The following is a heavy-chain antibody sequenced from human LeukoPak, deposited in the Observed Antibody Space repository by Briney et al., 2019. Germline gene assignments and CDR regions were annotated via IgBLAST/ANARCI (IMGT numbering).Heavy chain of an antibody. CDR3: ARLTTRYDAFDI. CDR2: INSDGRST. CDR1: GFTFSNYW. Sequence: AGGSLRLSCAASGFTFSNYWMHWVRQAPGKGLVWVSRINSDGRSTSYADSVKGRFTISRDNAKNTLYLQMNSLGAEDTAVYYCARLTTRYDAFDIWGQGTMVTVS. V-gene: IGHV3-74*01. J-gene: IGHJ3*02. D-gene: IGHD4-17*01.